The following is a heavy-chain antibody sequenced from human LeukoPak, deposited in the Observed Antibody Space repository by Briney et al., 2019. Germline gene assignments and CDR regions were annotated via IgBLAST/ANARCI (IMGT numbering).Heavy chain of an antibody. Sequence: GGSLRLSCAASGFTFSSYWMSWVRQAPGKGLEWVANVKQDGNEKYYVDSVKGRFTISRENPKNSLYLQMNSLRAEDTAVYYCASGYTYGYLFDYWGQGTLVTVSS. V-gene: IGHV3-7*01. CDR2: VKQDGNEK. D-gene: IGHD5-18*01. CDR1: GFTFSSYW. J-gene: IGHJ4*02. CDR3: ASGYTYGYLFDY.